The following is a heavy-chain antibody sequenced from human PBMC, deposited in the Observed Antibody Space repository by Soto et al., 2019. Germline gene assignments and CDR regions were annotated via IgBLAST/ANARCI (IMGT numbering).Heavy chain of an antibody. CDR1: GGSISSGDYY. D-gene: IGHD3-22*01. CDR2: IYYSGST. V-gene: IGHV4-30-4*01. Sequence: PSETLSLTCTVSGGSISSGDYYWSWIRQPPXKGLEWIGYIYYSGSTYYNPSLKSRVTISVDTSKNQFSLKLSSVTAADTAVYYCAREEGDSSGPDYRMDVWGQGTTVTVSS. CDR3: AREEGDSSGPDYRMDV. J-gene: IGHJ6*02.